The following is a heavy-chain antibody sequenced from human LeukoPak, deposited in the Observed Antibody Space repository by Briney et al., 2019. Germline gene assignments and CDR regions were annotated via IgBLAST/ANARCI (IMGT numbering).Heavy chain of an antibody. J-gene: IGHJ6*02. CDR3: ARNNGMDV. CDR1: GFTFSSFG. Sequence: GRSLRLSCAASGFTFSSFGMHWVRQAPGKGLEWVADIWFDGKNEHFADSVKGRFTISRDNSKNTMYLQINSLRAEDTALYHCARNNGMDVWGQGTTVIVSS. CDR2: IWFDGKNE. V-gene: IGHV3-33*01.